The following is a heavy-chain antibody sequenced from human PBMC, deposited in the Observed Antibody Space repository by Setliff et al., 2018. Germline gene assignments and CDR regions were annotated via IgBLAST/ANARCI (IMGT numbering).Heavy chain of an antibody. V-gene: IGHV3-48*03. Sequence: GGSLRLSCAASGFSFSRYEMIWVRQAPGKGLEWVSKTHIDGITVYSDSVKGRSIIYRDNARNSLHLQMNSLRAEDTAIYFCARDPNGDYVGAFDPWGQGILVTVSS. CDR2: THIDGITV. J-gene: IGHJ5*02. CDR3: ARDPNGDYVGAFDP. CDR1: GFSFSRYE. D-gene: IGHD4-17*01.